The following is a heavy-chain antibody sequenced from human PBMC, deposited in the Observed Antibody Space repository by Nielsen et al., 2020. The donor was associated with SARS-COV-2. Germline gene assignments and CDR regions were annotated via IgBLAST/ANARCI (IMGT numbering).Heavy chain of an antibody. J-gene: IGHJ6*02. V-gene: IGHV4-61*01. CDR1: GGSISSSSYY. D-gene: IGHD3-16*01. CDR2: ISNSGST. CDR3: ARVNSQGYDHYYGMDV. Sequence: SETLSLTCTVSGGSISSSSYYWSWTRQPPGKGLQWIGYISNSGSTNYDPSLKSRVTISVDTSKNQFSLKLSSVTAADTAVYYCARVNSQGYDHYYGMDVWGQGTTVTVSS.